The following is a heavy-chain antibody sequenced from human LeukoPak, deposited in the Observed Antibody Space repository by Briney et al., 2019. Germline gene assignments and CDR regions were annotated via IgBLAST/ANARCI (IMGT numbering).Heavy chain of an antibody. J-gene: IGHJ4*02. CDR2: IDQSGSS. CDR1: GETFSGYY. V-gene: IGHV4-34*01. Sequence: SETLSLTCAVYGETFSGYYWSWIRQSPEKALEWIGEIDQSGSSNYNPSLKSRVTMSVDTSKNQFSLMLNSVTAADTAVYFCARRPRNSGTYDGPSGLDYWGQGTLVTASS. D-gene: IGHD1-26*01. CDR3: ARRPRNSGTYDGPSGLDY.